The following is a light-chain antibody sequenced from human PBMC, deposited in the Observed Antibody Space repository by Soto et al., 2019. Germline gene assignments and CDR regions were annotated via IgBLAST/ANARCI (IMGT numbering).Light chain of an antibody. Sequence: AIQMTQSPSSLSASVGDRVTITCRASQGIRNDLGWYQQIPGKAPKLLIYAASRLQSGVPSMFSGSGSGIEFTLTISSLQPEDFATYYCLQDYNYPYTFGQGTKLEIK. CDR2: AAS. CDR1: QGIRND. J-gene: IGKJ2*01. V-gene: IGKV1-6*01. CDR3: LQDYNYPYT.